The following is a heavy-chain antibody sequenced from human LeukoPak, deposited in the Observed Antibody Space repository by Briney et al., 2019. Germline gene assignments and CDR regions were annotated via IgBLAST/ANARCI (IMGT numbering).Heavy chain of an antibody. V-gene: IGHV4-59*12. J-gene: IGHJ4*02. CDR3: ARDNYDFWSGKENYFDY. Sequence: SETLSLTCTVSGGSISSYYWSWIRQPPGKGLEWIGYIYYSGSTNYNPSLKSRVTISVDTSKNQFSLKLSSVTAADTAVYYCARDNYDFWSGKENYFDYWGQGILVTVSS. CDR1: GGSISSYY. CDR2: IYYSGST. D-gene: IGHD3-3*01.